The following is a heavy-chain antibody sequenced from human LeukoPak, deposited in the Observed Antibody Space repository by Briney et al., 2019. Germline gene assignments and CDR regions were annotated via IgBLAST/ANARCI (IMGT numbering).Heavy chain of an antibody. CDR3: ARSNREFASGSGDF. CDR2: IKQDGSEK. Sequence: GGSLRLSYAASGFTFSSHWMSWVRQGPGKGLEWVANIKQDGSEKYYVDSVKGRFTISRDNAKNSLYLQMNSLRAEDTAVYYCARSNREFASGSGDFWGQGTLVTVSS. V-gene: IGHV3-7*05. J-gene: IGHJ4*02. D-gene: IGHD3-10*01. CDR1: GFTFSSHW.